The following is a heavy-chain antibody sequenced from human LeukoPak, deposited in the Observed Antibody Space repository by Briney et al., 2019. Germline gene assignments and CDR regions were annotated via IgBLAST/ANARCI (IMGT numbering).Heavy chain of an antibody. J-gene: IGHJ4*02. CDR3: ARDGNLDY. CDR1: GFTFSSYL. V-gene: IGHV3-7*01. CDR2: IKQDGSEK. Sequence: GGSLRLSCAASGFTFSSYLMSWVRQAPGKGLEWVANIKQDGSEKYYVDSVKGRFTISRDNAKNSLYLQMNSLRAEDTAVYYCARDGNLDYWGQGTLVTVSS.